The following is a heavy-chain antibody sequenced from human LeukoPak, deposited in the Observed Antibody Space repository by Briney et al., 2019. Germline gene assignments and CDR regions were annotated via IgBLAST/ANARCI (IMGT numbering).Heavy chain of an antibody. J-gene: IGHJ6*03. Sequence: SVKVSCKASGGTLSSYAISWVRQAPGQGLEWMGGIIPIFGTANYAQKFQGRVTITADESTSTAYMELSSLRSEDTAVYYCARSFGYCSSTSCYSMDVWGKGTTVTVSS. CDR2: IIPIFGTA. D-gene: IGHD2-2*01. CDR1: GGTLSSYA. CDR3: ARSFGYCSSTSCYSMDV. V-gene: IGHV1-69*13.